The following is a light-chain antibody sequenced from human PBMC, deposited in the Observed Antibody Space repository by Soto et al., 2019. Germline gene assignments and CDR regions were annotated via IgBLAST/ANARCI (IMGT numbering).Light chain of an antibody. CDR1: QGISSY. V-gene: IGKV1-9*01. J-gene: IGKJ5*01. Sequence: IRLTQSASSLSVSLGDRVTITCRASQGISSYLAWYQQKQGKAPKLLIYAASTLQSGVPSRFSGSGSGTDFTLTISSLQPEDFATYYCQQLNSYPITFGQGTRLEIK. CDR3: QQLNSYPIT. CDR2: AAS.